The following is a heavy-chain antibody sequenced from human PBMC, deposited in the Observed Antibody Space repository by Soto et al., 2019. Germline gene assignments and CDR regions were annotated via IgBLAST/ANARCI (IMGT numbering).Heavy chain of an antibody. J-gene: IGHJ3*02. CDR3: ARERTGSDAFDI. Sequence: GGSLRLSCAASGFTFSSYDLHWVRQGSGKGLEWVSAIGNAGDTYYASSVKGRFTISRENAKNSLSLQMNSLRAGDTAVYYCARERTGSDAFDIWGQGTVVTVSS. V-gene: IGHV3-13*01. D-gene: IGHD2-8*02. CDR1: GFTFSSYD. CDR2: IGNAGDT.